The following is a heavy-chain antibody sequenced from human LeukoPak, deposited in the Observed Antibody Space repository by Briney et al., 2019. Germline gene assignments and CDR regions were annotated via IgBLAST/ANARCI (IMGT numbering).Heavy chain of an antibody. CDR3: AKDWGEEQWLVHYYYGMDV. Sequence: GASVKVSCKASGYTFTSYDINWVRQATGQGLEWMGWMNPNSGNTGYAQKFQGRVTITRNTSISTAYMELSSLRSEDTAVYYCAKDWGEEQWLVHYYYGMDVWGQGTTVTVSS. CDR2: MNPNSGNT. D-gene: IGHD6-19*01. V-gene: IGHV1-8*03. J-gene: IGHJ6*02. CDR1: GYTFTSYD.